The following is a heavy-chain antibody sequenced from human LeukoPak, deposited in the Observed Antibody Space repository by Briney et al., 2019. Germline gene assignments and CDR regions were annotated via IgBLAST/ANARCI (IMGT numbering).Heavy chain of an antibody. J-gene: IGHJ4*02. CDR3: ARRARVESFDY. CDR2: IYYSGST. V-gene: IGHV4-59*01. CDR1: GGSISSYY. Sequence: PSETLSLTCTVSGGSISSYYWSWIRQPPGKGLEWIGYIYYSGSTNYNPSLKSRVTISVDTSKNQFSLKLSSVTAADTAVYYCARRARVESFDYWGQGTLVTVSS.